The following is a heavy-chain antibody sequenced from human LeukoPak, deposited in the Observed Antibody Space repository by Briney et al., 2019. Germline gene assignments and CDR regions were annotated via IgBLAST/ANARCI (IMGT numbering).Heavy chain of an antibody. D-gene: IGHD3-10*01. Sequence: GGSPRLSCAASGFTFSSYAMSWVRQAPGKGLEWVSAISGSGGSTYYADSVKGRFTISRDNSKNTLYLQMNRLRAEDTAVYYCSKVAGLVRGASDYWGQGTLVTVSS. CDR3: SKVAGLVRGASDY. CDR1: GFTFSSYA. V-gene: IGHV3-23*01. CDR2: ISGSGGST. J-gene: IGHJ4*02.